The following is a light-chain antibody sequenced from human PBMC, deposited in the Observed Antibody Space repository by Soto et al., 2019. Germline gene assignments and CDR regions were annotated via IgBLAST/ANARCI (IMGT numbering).Light chain of an antibody. J-gene: IGKJ4*01. CDR1: QSISSY. CDR3: QQSYSTPLT. CDR2: AAS. V-gene: IGKV1-39*01. Sequence: DIQMIQSPSPLSASVGDRVTITCRASQSISSYLNWYQQKPGKAPKLLIYAASSLQSGVPSRFSGSGSGTDFTLTISSLQPEDFATYYCQQSYSTPLTFGGGTKVDIK.